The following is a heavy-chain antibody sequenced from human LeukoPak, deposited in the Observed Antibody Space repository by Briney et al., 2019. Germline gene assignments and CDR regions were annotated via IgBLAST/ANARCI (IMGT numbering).Heavy chain of an antibody. Sequence: GGSLRLSCAASGFTFSTYAMHWVRQAPGKGLEWVAVISYDGSNKYYADSVKGRFTISRDNSKNTLYLQMNSLRAEDTAVYYCARDWRGYCSGGSCYEGDWFDPWGQGTLVTVSS. V-gene: IGHV3-30-3*01. J-gene: IGHJ5*02. CDR3: ARDWRGYCSGGSCYEGDWFDP. D-gene: IGHD2-15*01. CDR1: GFTFSTYA. CDR2: ISYDGSNK.